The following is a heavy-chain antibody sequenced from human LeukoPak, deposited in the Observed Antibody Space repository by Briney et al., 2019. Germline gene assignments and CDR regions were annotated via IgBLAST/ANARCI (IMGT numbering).Heavy chain of an antibody. CDR1: GGTFSSYA. V-gene: IGHV1-69*13. J-gene: IGHJ3*02. CDR2: IIPIFGTA. Sequence: ASVKVSCKASGGTFSSYAISWVRQAPGQGLEWMGGIIPIFGTANYAQKFQGRVTITADESTSTAYMELSSLRSEDTAVYYCARGGYFGSGVDAFDIWGQGTLVTVSS. CDR3: ARGGYFGSGVDAFDI. D-gene: IGHD3-10*01.